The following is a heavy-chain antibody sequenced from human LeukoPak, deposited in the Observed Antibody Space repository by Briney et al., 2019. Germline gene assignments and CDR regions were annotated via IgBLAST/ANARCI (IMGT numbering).Heavy chain of an antibody. CDR2: VNTGDGNT. Sequence: GASVKVSCKASGGTFSSYAISWVRQAPGQRLEWMGWVNTGDGNTKYSQKFQGRVTITRDISATTAYMELSSLRSEDTAVYYCAREGRYGDYVSGYWGQGTLVTVSS. V-gene: IGHV1-3*04. D-gene: IGHD4-17*01. J-gene: IGHJ4*02. CDR3: AREGRYGDYVSGY. CDR1: GGTFSSYA.